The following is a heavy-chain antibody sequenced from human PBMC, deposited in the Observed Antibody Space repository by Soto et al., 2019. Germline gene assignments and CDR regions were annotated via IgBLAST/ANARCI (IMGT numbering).Heavy chain of an antibody. CDR3: ARNHNYYYYGMDV. J-gene: IGHJ6*02. Sequence: SVKVSCKASGGTFSSYAISWVRQAPGQGLEWMGGIIPIFGTANYAQKFQGRVTITADESTSTAYMELSSLRSEDTAVYYCARNHNYYYYGMDVWGQGTTVTVSS. D-gene: IGHD1-1*01. V-gene: IGHV1-69*13. CDR1: GGTFSSYA. CDR2: IIPIFGTA.